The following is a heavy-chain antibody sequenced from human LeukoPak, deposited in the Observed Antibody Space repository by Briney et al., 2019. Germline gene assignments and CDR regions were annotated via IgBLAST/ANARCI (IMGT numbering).Heavy chain of an antibody. CDR2: IYYSGST. J-gene: IGHJ4*02. Sequence: ASETLSLTCTVSGGSISSGGYYWSWIRQHPGKGLEWIGYIYYSGSTYYNPSLKSRVTISVDTSKNQFSLKLSSVTAADTAVYYCARDSSGYYFVSFGVDYWGQGTLVTVSS. CDR3: ARDSSGYYFVSFGVDY. CDR1: GGSISSGGYY. V-gene: IGHV4-31*03. D-gene: IGHD3-22*01.